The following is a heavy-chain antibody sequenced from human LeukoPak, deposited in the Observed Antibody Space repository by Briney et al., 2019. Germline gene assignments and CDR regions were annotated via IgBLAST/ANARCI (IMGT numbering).Heavy chain of an antibody. J-gene: IGHJ4*02. CDR1: GYTFTSYY. CDR2: INPSGGST. V-gene: IGHV1-46*01. CDR3: ARGSRGYFDY. Sequence: ASVKVSCKASGYTFTSYYMHWVRQAPGQGLEWLGIINPSGGSTTYAQKLQGRVTMTRDTSTSTVYMELSSLRSEDTAVYYCARGSRGYFDYWGQGTLVTVSS. D-gene: IGHD3-22*01.